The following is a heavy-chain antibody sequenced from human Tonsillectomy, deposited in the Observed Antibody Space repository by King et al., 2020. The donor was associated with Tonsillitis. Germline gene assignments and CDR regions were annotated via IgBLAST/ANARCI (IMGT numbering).Heavy chain of an antibody. V-gene: IGHV2-70*20. CDR1: GFSITTSGMC. J-gene: IGHJ6*03. D-gene: IGHD1-14*01. CDR3: ARIRAPGRTRWDYYYMDV. CDR2: IDWDDDK. Sequence: TLKESGPALVKPTQTLTLTCTFSGFSITTSGMCVSWVRQPPGTALEWLALIDWDDDKYYRTSLRTRLTISKDTSKNQVVLTMTNMDPVDTATYYCARIRAPGRTRWDYYYMDVWGKGTTVTVSS.